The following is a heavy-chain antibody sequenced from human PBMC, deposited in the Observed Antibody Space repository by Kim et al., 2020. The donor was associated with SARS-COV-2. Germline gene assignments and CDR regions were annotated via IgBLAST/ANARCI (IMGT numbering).Heavy chain of an antibody. J-gene: IGHJ4*02. Sequence: GGSLRLSCAASGFNFRKCAMVWVRQAPGKGLEWVSIISDDASYRAYADSVKGRFSISRDNSKNTLFLQMNSLRVEDTAVYYCGKAIGSGPGKDYFDYWGQGTLVTVSS. CDR1: GFNFRKCA. D-gene: IGHD1-26*01. CDR2: ISDDASYR. CDR3: GKAIGSGPGKDYFDY. V-gene: IGHV3-23*01.